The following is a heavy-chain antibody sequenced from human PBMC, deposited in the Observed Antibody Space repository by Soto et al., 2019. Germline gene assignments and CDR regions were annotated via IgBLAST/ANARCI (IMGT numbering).Heavy chain of an antibody. CDR2: FVPLLGTA. Sequence: QVHLVQSGAEVKKLGSSVKVFCKASGGTFSTSGISWVRQAPGQGLEWVGRFVPLLGTATYAQRFQGRVTITADESTSTAYMELSSLRSEDTAVSSCAREFSSGWAGYWGQGTLVAVSS. J-gene: IGHJ4*02. D-gene: IGHD6-19*01. CDR3: AREFSSGWAGY. V-gene: IGHV1-69*01. CDR1: GGTFSTSG.